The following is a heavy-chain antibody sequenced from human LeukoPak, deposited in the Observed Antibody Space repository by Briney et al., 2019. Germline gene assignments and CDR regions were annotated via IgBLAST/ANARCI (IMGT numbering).Heavy chain of an antibody. CDR2: TNHSGST. J-gene: IGHJ4*02. CDR1: GGSFSGYY. Sequence: SETLSLTCAVYGGSFSGYYWSWIRQPPGKGLEWIGETNHSGSTNYNPSLKSRVTISVDTSKNQFSLKLSSVTAADTAVYYCARGYFGSSGYYYRAHGSPSTLFDYWGQGTLVTVSS. V-gene: IGHV4-34*01. D-gene: IGHD3-22*01. CDR3: ARGYFGSSGYYYRAHGSPSTLFDY.